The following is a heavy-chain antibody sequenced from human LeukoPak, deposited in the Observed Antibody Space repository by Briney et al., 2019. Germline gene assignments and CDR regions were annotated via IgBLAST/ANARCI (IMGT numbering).Heavy chain of an antibody. CDR1: GGSFSGYY. D-gene: IGHD3-10*01. Sequence: SETLSLTCAVYGGSFSGYYWSWIRQPAGKGLEWIGRIYTSGSTNYNPSLKSRVTMSVDTSKNQFSLKLSSVTAADTAVYYCARGPYGSGSLDYYFDYWGQGTLVTVSS. CDR3: ARGPYGSGSLDYYFDY. J-gene: IGHJ4*02. CDR2: IYTSGST. V-gene: IGHV4-59*10.